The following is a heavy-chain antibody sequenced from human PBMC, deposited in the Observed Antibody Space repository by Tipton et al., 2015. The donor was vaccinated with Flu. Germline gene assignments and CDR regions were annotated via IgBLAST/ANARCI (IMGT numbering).Heavy chain of an antibody. CDR3: ARDVRWDYYDSSGQYNWFDP. CDR2: IYYSGST. D-gene: IGHD3-22*01. V-gene: IGHV4-39*07. J-gene: IGHJ5*02. Sequence: TLSLTCTVSGGSISSSSYYWGWTRQPPGKGLEWIGSIYYSGSTYYNPSLKSRVTISVDTSKNQFSLKLSSVTAADTAVYYCARDVRWDYYDSSGQYNWFDPWGQGTLVTVSS. CDR1: GGSISSSSYY.